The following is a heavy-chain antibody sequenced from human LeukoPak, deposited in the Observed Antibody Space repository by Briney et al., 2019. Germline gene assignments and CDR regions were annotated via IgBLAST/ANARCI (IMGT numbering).Heavy chain of an antibody. CDR2: IYYSGST. CDR3: ASRRDGYTYFDY. J-gene: IGHJ4*02. D-gene: IGHD5-24*01. Sequence: PSQTLSLTCTVSGGSISSGGYYWSWIRQHPGKGREWIGYIYYSGSTYYNPSLKSRVTISVDTSKDQFSLKLSSVTAADTAVYYCASRRDGYTYFDYWGQGTLVTVSS. CDR1: GGSISSGGYY. V-gene: IGHV4-31*03.